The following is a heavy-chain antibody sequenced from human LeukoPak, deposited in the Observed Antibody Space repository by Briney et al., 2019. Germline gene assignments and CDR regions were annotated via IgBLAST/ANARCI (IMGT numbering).Heavy chain of an antibody. D-gene: IGHD3-22*01. CDR1: GYTFTSYY. Sequence: ASVKVSCKASGYTFTSYYMHWVRQAPGQGLEWMGIINPSGGSTSYAQKFQGRVTMTRDTSTSTVYMELSSLRSEDTAVYYCARGQYYYDSSGYYPTYFDCWGQGTLVTVSS. V-gene: IGHV1-46*01. J-gene: IGHJ4*02. CDR2: INPSGGST. CDR3: ARGQYYYDSSGYYPTYFDC.